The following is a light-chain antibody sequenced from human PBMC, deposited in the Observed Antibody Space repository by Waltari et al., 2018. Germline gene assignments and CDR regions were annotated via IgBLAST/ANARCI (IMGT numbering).Light chain of an antibody. CDR3: SSYAGRNTL. CDR1: SRDVGVSNL. J-gene: IGLJ2*01. V-gene: IGLV2-8*01. CDR2: EVS. Sequence: QSALTQPPSASGAPGQSVTIPCTGTSRDVGVSNLVSWYQQHPREAPKPLIYEVSKRPSGVPDRFSGSKSGNTASLTVSGLQAEDEGDYYCSSYAGRNTLFGGGTKLTVL.